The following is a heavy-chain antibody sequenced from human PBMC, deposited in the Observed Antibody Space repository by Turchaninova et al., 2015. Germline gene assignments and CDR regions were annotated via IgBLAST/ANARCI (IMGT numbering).Heavy chain of an antibody. CDR1: GYSFTSYG. CDR3: ARWTVAASDSLDI. D-gene: IGHD2-15*01. J-gene: IGHJ3*02. V-gene: IGHV1-18*04. Sequence: QVQLVQSGAEVREPGTSVKVSCKASGYSFTSYGISWVRQAPGQGLEWMGWMGTYSGDTNYAQNLQGRVTLGTDSSTRTAYMELRSLRSDDTAVYYCARWTVAASDSLDIWGQGTKLTVSS. CDR2: MGTYSGDT.